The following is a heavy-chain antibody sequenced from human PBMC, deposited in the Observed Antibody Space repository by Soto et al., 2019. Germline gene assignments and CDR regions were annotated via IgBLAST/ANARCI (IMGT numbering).Heavy chain of an antibody. CDR3: ALYGSGSYYIPFDY. J-gene: IGHJ4*02. CDR1: GFTFTSYA. D-gene: IGHD3-10*01. CDR2: ISGSGGST. Sequence: GGSLRVSCAASGFTFTSYALSWVRQAPGKGLEWVSAISGSGGSTYYADSVKGRFTISRDNSKNTLYLQMNSLRAEDTAVYYCALYGSGSYYIPFDYWGQGTLVTVSS. V-gene: IGHV3-23*01.